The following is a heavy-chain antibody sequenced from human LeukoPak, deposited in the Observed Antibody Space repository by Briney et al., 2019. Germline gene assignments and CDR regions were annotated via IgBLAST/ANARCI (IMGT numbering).Heavy chain of an antibody. CDR3: ARRAWNYEYFDY. V-gene: IGHV5-51*01. CDR1: GYIFTTYW. D-gene: IGHD1-7*01. CDR2: IYPGDSDT. Sequence: GEFLKISFKGSGYIFTTYWIAWVRQMPGKGLEWMGIIYPGDSDTRYSPSFQGQVTISVDKSINTAYLQWSSLTASDTAMYYCARRAWNYEYFDYWGQGTLVTVSS. J-gene: IGHJ4*02.